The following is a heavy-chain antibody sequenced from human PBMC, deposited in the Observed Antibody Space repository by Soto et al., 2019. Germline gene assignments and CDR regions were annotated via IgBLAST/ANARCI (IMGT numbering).Heavy chain of an antibody. V-gene: IGHV1-69*06. D-gene: IGHD3-22*01. CDR2: IIPIFGTA. CDR3: ASTKYDSSAYYYWYLGL. Sequence: QVELVQSGAEVKKPGSSVKVSCQASEDTFRNYAISWVRQAPGQGLEWMGGIIPIFGTANYGQKFQGRVKINADTSANTVYLELSRLRSEDTAVYYCASTKYDSSAYYYWYLGLWGRGTLVTVSS. J-gene: IGHJ2*01. CDR1: EDTFRNYA.